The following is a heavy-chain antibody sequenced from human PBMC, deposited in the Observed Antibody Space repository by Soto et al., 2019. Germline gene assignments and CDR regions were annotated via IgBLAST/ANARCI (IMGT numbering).Heavy chain of an antibody. CDR1: GFTFRTYT. Sequence: WGSLRLSCAASGFTFRTYTMNWVRQAPGKGLEWISSISSGSSYIYYAGSVKVRFTISRDNAKNSLFLQMNSLRADDTAVYYCARDILSAGAYPDXWGQGTKVPVSX. D-gene: IGHD3-10*01. CDR3: ARDILSAGAYPDX. CDR2: ISSGSSYI. J-gene: IGHJ4*02. V-gene: IGHV3-21*01.